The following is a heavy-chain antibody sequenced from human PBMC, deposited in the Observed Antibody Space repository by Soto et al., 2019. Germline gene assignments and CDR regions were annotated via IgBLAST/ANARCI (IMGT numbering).Heavy chain of an antibody. D-gene: IGHD1-7*01. J-gene: IGHJ4*02. Sequence: SETLSLTCTVSSGSINSFYWSWIRQPAGKGLEWIGRIHSSGTTNYNPSLKSRVTMSVGTSRNQFSLKLTSVTAADTAVYYCARDRIIGTSYSDYWGQRVPVT. V-gene: IGHV4-4*07. CDR3: ARDRIIGTSYSDY. CDR2: IHSSGTT. CDR1: SGSINSFY.